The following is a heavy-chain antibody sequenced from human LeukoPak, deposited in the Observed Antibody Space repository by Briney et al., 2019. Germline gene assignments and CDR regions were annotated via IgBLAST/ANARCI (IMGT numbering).Heavy chain of an antibody. CDR1: GGSISSGDYY. CDR3: ARDEPMIPAPGGYFRH. Sequence: SETLSLTCTVSGGSISSGDYYWSWIRQPPGKGLEWIGYIYYSGSTYYNPSLKSRVTISVDTSKNQFSLKLSSVTAADTAVYYCARDEPMIPAPGGYFRHWGQGTLVTVSS. J-gene: IGHJ1*01. D-gene: IGHD1-14*01. V-gene: IGHV4-30-4*01. CDR2: IYYSGST.